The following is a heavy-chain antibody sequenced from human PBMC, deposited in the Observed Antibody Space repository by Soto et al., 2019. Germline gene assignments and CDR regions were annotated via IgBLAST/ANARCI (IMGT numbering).Heavy chain of an antibody. J-gene: IGHJ4*02. Sequence: SETLYLTCTVSGGSISSYYLSWIRQPPGKGLEWIGYIYYSGSTNYNPSLKSRVTISVDTSKNQFSLKLSSVTAADTAVYYCARGRYSGYDPYYFDYWGQGTLVTVSS. D-gene: IGHD5-12*01. CDR2: IYYSGST. V-gene: IGHV4-59*01. CDR3: ARGRYSGYDPYYFDY. CDR1: GGSISSYY.